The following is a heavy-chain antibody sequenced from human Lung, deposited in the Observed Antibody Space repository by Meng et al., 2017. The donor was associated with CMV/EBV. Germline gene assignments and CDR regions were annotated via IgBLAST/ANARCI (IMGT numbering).Heavy chain of an antibody. CDR2: FVNYVDT. J-gene: IGHJ4*02. D-gene: IGHD2-15*01. Sequence: QVHLLTAGPEVKKPGDSVRVSCKASCYTFGSYGICWVRQAPGQGLEWMGWFVNYVDTYPAPKFQGRVTMTTDTHTNTAFMELRSLTSDDTAVYYCASGTPGRSYCDYWGQGTLVTVSS. CDR1: CYTFGSYG. CDR3: ASGTPGRSYCDY. V-gene: IGHV1-18*01.